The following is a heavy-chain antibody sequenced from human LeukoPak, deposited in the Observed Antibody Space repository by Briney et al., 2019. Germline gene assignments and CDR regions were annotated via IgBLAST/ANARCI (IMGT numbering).Heavy chain of an antibody. CDR3: ARAELSSWQQLVIDY. Sequence: PGGSLRLSCAASGFTFSSYWMHWVRQAPGKGLVWVSRINSDGSSTSYADSVKGRFTISRDNAKNTLYLQMNSLRAEDTAVYYCARAELSSWQQLVIDYWGQGTLVTVSS. CDR2: INSDGSST. CDR1: GFTFSSYW. J-gene: IGHJ4*02. D-gene: IGHD6-13*01. V-gene: IGHV3-74*01.